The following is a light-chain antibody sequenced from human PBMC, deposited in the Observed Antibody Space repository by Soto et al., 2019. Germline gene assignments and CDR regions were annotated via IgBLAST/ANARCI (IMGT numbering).Light chain of an antibody. V-gene: IGKV1-9*01. CDR2: AAS. CDR3: QQRNSYPRT. Sequence: DIQLTQCPSFLSASVGDRVTITCRASQGINIFLAWFQQKPGKAPNLLISAASTLQSGVPSRFSGSGSETEFTLTITSLQPEDSATYYCQQRNSYPRTFGQGTKVDI. J-gene: IGKJ2*01. CDR1: QGINIF.